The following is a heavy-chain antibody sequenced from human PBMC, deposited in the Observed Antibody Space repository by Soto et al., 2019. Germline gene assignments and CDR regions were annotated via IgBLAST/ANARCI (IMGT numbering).Heavy chain of an antibody. V-gene: IGHV3-11*06. CDR2: ISSSTSYT. CDR1: GFTFSDYY. CDR3: ARRAGRENWFDP. J-gene: IGHJ5*02. D-gene: IGHD3-10*01. Sequence: QVQLVESGGGLVKPGGSLRLSCAASGFTFSDYYMSWIRQAPGKGLEWVSYISSSTSYTNYADSVKGRFSISRDNAKNSLYLQVNSLRADDTAIYYCARRAGRENWFDPWGQGTLVTVSS.